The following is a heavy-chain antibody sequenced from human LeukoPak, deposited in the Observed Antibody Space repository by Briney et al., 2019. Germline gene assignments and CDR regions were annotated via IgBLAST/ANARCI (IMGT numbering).Heavy chain of an antibody. V-gene: IGHV3-23*01. J-gene: IGHJ4*02. D-gene: IGHD3-10*01. CDR1: GFTFSSCA. CDR2: ISRSGGST. CDR3: ANYRSRFGESNPQYFDY. Sequence: PGGSLRLSCAASGFTFSSCAINWVRQAPGKGLEWVSVISRSGGSTYYADSVKGRFTISRDNSKNTLYLQMNSLRAEDTAVYYCANYRSRFGESNPQYFDYWGQGTLVTVSS.